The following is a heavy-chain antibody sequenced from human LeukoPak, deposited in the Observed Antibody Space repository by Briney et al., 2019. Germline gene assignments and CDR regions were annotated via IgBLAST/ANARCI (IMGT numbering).Heavy chain of an antibody. CDR1: GFTFSSYS. CDR3: AREGAGTCSDY. CDR2: INWNGGST. D-gene: IGHD6-19*01. Sequence: PGGSLRLSCAASGFTFSSYSMNWVCQAPGKGLEWVSGINWNGGSTGYADSVKGRFTISRDNAKNSLYLQMNSLRAEDTALYYCAREGAGTCSDYWGQGTLVTVSS. J-gene: IGHJ4*02. V-gene: IGHV3-20*04.